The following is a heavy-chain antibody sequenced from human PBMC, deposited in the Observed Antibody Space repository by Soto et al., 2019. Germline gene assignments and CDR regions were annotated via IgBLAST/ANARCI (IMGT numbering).Heavy chain of an antibody. D-gene: IGHD1-1*01. Sequence: GGSLRLSCAASGFTFSDYYMSWIRQAPGKGLEWVSYISSSGSTIYYADSVKGRFTISRDNAKNSLYLQMNSLKTEDTAVYYCTTAVNWNFDYWGQGTLVTVSS. V-gene: IGHV3-11*01. CDR1: GFTFSDYY. CDR2: ISSSGSTI. J-gene: IGHJ4*02. CDR3: TTAVNWNFDY.